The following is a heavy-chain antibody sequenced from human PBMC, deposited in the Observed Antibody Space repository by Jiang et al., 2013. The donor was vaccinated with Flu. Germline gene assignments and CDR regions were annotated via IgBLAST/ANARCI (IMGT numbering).Heavy chain of an antibody. CDR1: GGSILSHY. CDR2: LYYTGST. D-gene: IGHD3-10*01. CDR3: ARNYYYGSGSYPLALHYYGMDV. Sequence: LLKPSETLSLTCTVSGGSILSHYWSWLRQPPGKGLEWIGNLYYTGSTNYNPSLKSRVTISVDTSKNQFSLNLTSVTAADTAVYYCARNYYYGSGSYPLALHYYGMDVWGQGTTVTVSS. J-gene: IGHJ6*01. V-gene: IGHV4-59*11.